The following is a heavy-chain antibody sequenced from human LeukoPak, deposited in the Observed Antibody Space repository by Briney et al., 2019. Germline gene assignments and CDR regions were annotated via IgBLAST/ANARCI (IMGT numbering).Heavy chain of an antibody. Sequence: GESLKISCKGSGYSFTSYWVGWVRQMPGKGLEWMGIIYPGDSDTRHSPSFQGQVTISADKSISTAYLQWSSLKASDTAMYYCARSEELSLYYFDYWGQGTLVTVSS. D-gene: IGHD3-16*02. CDR1: GYSFTSYW. V-gene: IGHV5-51*01. J-gene: IGHJ4*02. CDR2: IYPGDSDT. CDR3: ARSEELSLYYFDY.